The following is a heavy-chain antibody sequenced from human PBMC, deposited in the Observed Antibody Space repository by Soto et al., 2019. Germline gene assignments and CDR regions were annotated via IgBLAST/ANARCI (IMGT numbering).Heavy chain of an antibody. CDR1: GFTFSSYA. CDR2: ISGSGGST. J-gene: IGHJ6*03. V-gene: IGHV3-23*01. Sequence: GGSLRLSCAASGFTFSSYAMSWVRQAPGKGLEWVSAISGSGGSTYYADSVKGRFTISRDNSKNTLYLQMNSLRAEDTAVYYCAKGPLTAELEFHYYYYMDVWGKGTTVTVSS. CDR3: AKGPLTAELEFHYYYYMDV. D-gene: IGHD1-1*01.